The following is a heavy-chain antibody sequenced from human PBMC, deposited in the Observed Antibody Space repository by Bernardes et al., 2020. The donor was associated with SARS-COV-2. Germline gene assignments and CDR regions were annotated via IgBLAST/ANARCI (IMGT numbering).Heavy chain of an antibody. Sequence: GGSLRLSCAASGFTFSDHYMDWVRQAPGKGLEWVGRTRNKAHSYSTEYAASVKGRFTVARDDSKNSFYLQMNSLKTEDTAVYYCIESGYCSTTSCPRAYFQHWGQGTLGTVSS. CDR1: GFTFSDHY. CDR2: TRNKAHSYST. J-gene: IGHJ1*01. V-gene: IGHV3-72*01. D-gene: IGHD2-2*01. CDR3: IESGYCSTTSCPRAYFQH.